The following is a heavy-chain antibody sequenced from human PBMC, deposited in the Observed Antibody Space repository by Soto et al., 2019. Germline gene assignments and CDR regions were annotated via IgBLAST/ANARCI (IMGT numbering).Heavy chain of an antibody. CDR3: ARAIIARAAYSSSFLDY. CDR2: IIPIFGTA. J-gene: IGHJ4*02. CDR1: GGTFSSYA. V-gene: IGHV1-69*13. Sequence: ASVKVSCKASGGTFSSYAISWVRQAPGQGLEWMGGIIPIFGTANYAQKFQGRVTITADESTSTAYMELSSLRSEDTAVYYCARAIIARAAYSSSFLDYWGQGTLVTVSS. D-gene: IGHD6-13*01.